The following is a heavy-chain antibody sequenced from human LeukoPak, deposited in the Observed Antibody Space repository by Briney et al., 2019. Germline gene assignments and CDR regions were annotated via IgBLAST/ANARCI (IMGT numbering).Heavy chain of an antibody. CDR3: ARGPTISETGYFDY. J-gene: IGHJ4*03. CDR2: INHHGDT. V-gene: IGHV4-34*01. CDR1: GGSFSAYY. Sequence: PSETLSLTCAAHGGSFSAYYWSWIRQSLGKGLEWIAEINHHGDTNYNPSVKSRVSISVDTSKNQFSLKVTSLTAADTAVYYCARGPTISETGYFDYWGQGTLVTVSS. D-gene: IGHD1-1*01.